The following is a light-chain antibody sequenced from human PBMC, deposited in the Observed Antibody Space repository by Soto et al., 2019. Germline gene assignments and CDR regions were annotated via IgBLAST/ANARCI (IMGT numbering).Light chain of an antibody. Sequence: QSVLTQPPSVSGSPGQSVTISCTGTSSDVGSYNRLSWYQQSPGTAPKLIMYEVNTRPSGVPDRFSGSKSGSTASLTISGLQAEDEADYYCSLYISGSTYVFGTGTKVTV. J-gene: IGLJ1*01. V-gene: IGLV2-18*01. CDR1: SSDVGSYNR. CDR2: EVN. CDR3: SLYISGSTYV.